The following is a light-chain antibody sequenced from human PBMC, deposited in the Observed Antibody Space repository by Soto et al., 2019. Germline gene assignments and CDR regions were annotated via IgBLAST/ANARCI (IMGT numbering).Light chain of an antibody. CDR1: QSVSSS. V-gene: IGKV3-15*01. CDR3: LHDYTYPRT. J-gene: IGKJ1*01. Sequence: IVMTQSPATLSVSPGELATLFCRASQSVSSSLAWYQQKPGQAPRLLIYGASSRDTGIPARFSGSGSGTEFTLTIRSLQPEDSGTYYCLHDYTYPRTFGQGTKVDIK. CDR2: GAS.